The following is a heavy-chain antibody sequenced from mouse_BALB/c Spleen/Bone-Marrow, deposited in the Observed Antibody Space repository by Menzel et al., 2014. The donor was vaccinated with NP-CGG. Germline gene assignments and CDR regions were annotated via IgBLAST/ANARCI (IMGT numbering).Heavy chain of an antibody. Sequence: EVKLQESGAELVKPGASVKLSCTASGFNIKDTYMHWVKQRPEQGLEWIGRIDPANGNTKYDPKFQGKATITADTSSNTAYLQLSSLTSEDTAVYYCARGDYGGFAYRGQGTLVTVSA. V-gene: IGHV14-3*02. CDR2: IDPANGNT. J-gene: IGHJ3*01. CDR3: ARGDYGGFAY. D-gene: IGHD2-4*01. CDR1: GFNIKDTY.